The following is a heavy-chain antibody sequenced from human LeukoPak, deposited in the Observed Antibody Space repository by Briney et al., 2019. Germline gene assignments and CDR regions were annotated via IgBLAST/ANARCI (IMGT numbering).Heavy chain of an antibody. CDR1: GGSISSSSYY. CDR3: ATGAGDFDH. V-gene: IGHV4-39*07. Sequence: SETLSLTCTVSGGSISSSSYYWGWIRQPPGRGLEWIGSIYYSGSTYYNPSLKSRVTISVDTSKNQFSLKLSSVTAADTAVYYCATGAGDFDHWGQGILVTVSS. J-gene: IGHJ4*02. CDR2: IYYSGST. D-gene: IGHD1-14*01.